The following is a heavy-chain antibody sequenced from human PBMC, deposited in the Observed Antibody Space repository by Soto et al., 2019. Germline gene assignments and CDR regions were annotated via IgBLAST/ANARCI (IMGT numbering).Heavy chain of an antibody. CDR1: GFIFSSYG. CDR2: ISYEGSHT. CDR3: AKEVHCGGGSCSWSEGFDY. Sequence: QVQLVESGGGVVQPGRSLRLSCAASGFIFSSYGMHWVRQAPGRGLERVAVISYEGSHTYYADSGKGRFTITRDNSKNTLYLQMNSLRPEDTAVYYCAKEVHCGGGSCSWSEGFDYWGQGTLLTVSS. J-gene: IGHJ4*02. D-gene: IGHD2-15*01. V-gene: IGHV3-30*18.